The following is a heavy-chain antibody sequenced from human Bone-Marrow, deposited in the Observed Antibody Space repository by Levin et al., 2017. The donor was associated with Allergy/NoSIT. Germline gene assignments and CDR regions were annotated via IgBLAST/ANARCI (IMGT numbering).Heavy chain of an antibody. Sequence: LSLTCAASGFTFSSYGMHWVRQAPGKGLEWVAFLSYDASNKYYVDSVKGRFAISRDNSKNTLFLQMNSLRAEDTAVYFCAKDLFSSLSISGSLDYWGQGILVTVSS. CDR2: LSYDASNK. CDR3: AKDLFSSLSISGSLDY. V-gene: IGHV3-30*18. CDR1: GFTFSSYG. J-gene: IGHJ4*02. D-gene: IGHD1-20*01.